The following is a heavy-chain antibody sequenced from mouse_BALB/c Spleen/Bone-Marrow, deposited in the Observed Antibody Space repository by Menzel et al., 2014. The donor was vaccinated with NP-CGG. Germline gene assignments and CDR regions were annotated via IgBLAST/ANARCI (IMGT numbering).Heavy chain of an antibody. D-gene: IGHD2-1*01. CDR3: VRPYGNSVGFAY. CDR1: GYTFTNYW. CDR2: INPSTGYT. V-gene: IGHV1-7*01. Sequence: QVQLKDSGAELAKPGASVKMSCKASGYTFTNYWMHWVKQRPGQGLEWIGYINPSTGYTENNQNFKDKATLTADKSSSTAHMQLSSLPSEVLAVYYCVRPYGNSVGFAYWGQGPRATVSA. J-gene: IGHJ3*01.